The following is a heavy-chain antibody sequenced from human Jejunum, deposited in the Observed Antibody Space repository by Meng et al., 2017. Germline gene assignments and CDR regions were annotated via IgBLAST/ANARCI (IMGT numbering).Heavy chain of an antibody. D-gene: IGHD3-10*02. CDR2: VYHSGST. J-gene: IGHJ2*01. V-gene: IGHV4-4*02. CDR3: ARADYVRYFDL. CDR1: GGSIESNNW. Sequence: QAPLPGAGQGLVEPLETLSLTCAVSGGSIESNNWWTWIRQPPGQGLEWIGEVYHSGSTHYNPSLQSRVTISIDNSKNRFSLSLNSVTAADTAIYYCARADYVRYFDLWGRGTLVTVSS.